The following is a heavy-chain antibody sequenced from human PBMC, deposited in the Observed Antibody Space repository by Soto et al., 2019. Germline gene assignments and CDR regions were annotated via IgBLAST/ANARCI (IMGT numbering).Heavy chain of an antibody. CDR2: ISPNSEKT. Sequence: ASVKXSCKASGYTFSNFGISWVRQAPGEGLEWMGWISPNSEKTKIAQRFQGRVTMTTDISTSTSYLELRGLTSDDTAVYYCTKDAKFDDISTGYFVNDLWGQGTLVTLSS. CDR1: GYTFSNFG. CDR3: TKDAKFDDISTGYFVNDL. D-gene: IGHD3-9*01. V-gene: IGHV1-18*01. J-gene: IGHJ5*02.